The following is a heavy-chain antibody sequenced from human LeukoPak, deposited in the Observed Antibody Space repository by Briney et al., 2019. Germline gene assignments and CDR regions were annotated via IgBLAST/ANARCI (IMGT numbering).Heavy chain of an antibody. Sequence: ASVKVSRKASGYTFASYYMHWVRQAPGQGLEWVGIINPSGGGTSYTQNFQGRVTMTRDTSTSTVYMELSSLRSQDTAVYYCARGTHNWYFDLWGRGTLVTVSS. D-gene: IGHD1-14*01. J-gene: IGHJ2*01. CDR2: INPSGGGT. CDR1: GYTFASYY. V-gene: IGHV1-46*01. CDR3: ARGTHNWYFDL.